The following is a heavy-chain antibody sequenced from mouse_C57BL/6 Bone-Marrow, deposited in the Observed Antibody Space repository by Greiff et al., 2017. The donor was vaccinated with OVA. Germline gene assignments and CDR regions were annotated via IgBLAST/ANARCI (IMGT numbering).Heavy chain of an antibody. Sequence: QVQLQQPGAELVKPGASVKLSCKASGYTFTSYWTHWVKQRPRRGLEWIGRIDPNRGGTRYNEKFKSKATLTVDKPSSTAYMQLRSLPSEDSAVFYCERWEVVRVAYWGQGTRGTVSA. D-gene: IGHD1-1*01. CDR1: GYTFTSYW. V-gene: IGHV1-72*01. CDR3: ERWEVVRVAY. CDR2: IDPNRGGT. J-gene: IGHJ3*01.